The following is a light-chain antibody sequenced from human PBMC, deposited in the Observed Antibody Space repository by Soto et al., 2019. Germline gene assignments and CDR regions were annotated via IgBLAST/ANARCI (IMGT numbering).Light chain of an antibody. CDR3: RAWDSGSGV. V-gene: IGLV3-1*01. Sequence: SYELTQPPSVSVSPGQTASITCSGDKLGDKYASWYQQKPGQSLVLVIHQDTKRSSGIPERFSGSNSGNTATLTISETQSMDEADYYCRAWDSGSGVFGTGTKVTVL. J-gene: IGLJ1*01. CDR1: KLGDKY. CDR2: QDT.